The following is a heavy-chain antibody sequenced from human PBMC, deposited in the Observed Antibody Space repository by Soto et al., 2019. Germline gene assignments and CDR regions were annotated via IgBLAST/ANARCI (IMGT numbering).Heavy chain of an antibody. CDR1: GYSFSTYW. Sequence: EVQLVQSGAEVKKPGESLKISCEASGYSFSTYWIGWVRQMPGKGLEWVGLIYAANSETRYSPSFQGQGTLSVDKSINTAYLQWSSLKASDTAIYYCGRHPPTPAHNGYLDPLGQGTLVTVSS. CDR3: GRHPPTPAHNGYLDP. CDR2: IYAANSET. J-gene: IGHJ5*02. D-gene: IGHD1-7*01. V-gene: IGHV5-51*01.